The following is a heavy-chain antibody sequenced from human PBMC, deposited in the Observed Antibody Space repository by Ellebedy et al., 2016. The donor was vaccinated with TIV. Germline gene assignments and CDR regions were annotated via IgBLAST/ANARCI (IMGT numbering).Heavy chain of an antibody. V-gene: IGHV3-23*01. Sequence: GGSLRLSXAVSGFTFSSYAMNWVRQAPGKGLEWVSGISGSGGSTHHADSVKGRFTISRDNSKNTLYLQMNSLRAEDTAVYYCAKDVMTETTLPYYYYGMDVWGQGTTVTVSS. CDR1: GFTFSSYA. J-gene: IGHJ6*02. CDR2: ISGSGGST. D-gene: IGHD1-1*01. CDR3: AKDVMTETTLPYYYYGMDV.